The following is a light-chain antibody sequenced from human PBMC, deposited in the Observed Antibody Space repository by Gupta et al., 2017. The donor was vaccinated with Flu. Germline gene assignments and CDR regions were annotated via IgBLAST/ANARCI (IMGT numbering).Light chain of an antibody. CDR3: KQLKRYPLT. Sequence: SLSSAAVDRGTSLCRASHDSSNYLAWYQQRPGQVPKRLIDAVSNWHCGVPDRFSGSGSGTEFTLKISSMKTEDVETYYCKQLKRYPLTFGGGTKVEIK. J-gene: IGKJ4*01. CDR1: HDSSNY. V-gene: IGKV1-17*01. CDR2: AVS.